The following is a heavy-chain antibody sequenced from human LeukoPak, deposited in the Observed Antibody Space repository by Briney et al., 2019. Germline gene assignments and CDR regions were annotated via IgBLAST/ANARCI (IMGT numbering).Heavy chain of an antibody. D-gene: IGHD3-16*02. Sequence: GGSLRLSCAASGFTFSSYWMHWVRQAPGKGLVWVSRINSDGSSTSYADSVKGRFTISRDNARNTLYLQMNSLRAEDTAVYYCARELPMDDYDWGSYRYGAFDIWGQGTMVTVSS. V-gene: IGHV3-74*01. CDR2: INSDGSST. J-gene: IGHJ3*02. CDR3: ARELPMDDYDWGSYRYGAFDI. CDR1: GFTFSSYW.